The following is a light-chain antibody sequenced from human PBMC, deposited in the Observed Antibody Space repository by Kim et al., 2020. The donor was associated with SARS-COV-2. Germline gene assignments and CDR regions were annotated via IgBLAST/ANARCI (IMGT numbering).Light chain of an antibody. CDR3: QQLNAFPLT. Sequence: SASVGDRVTITCRASESIGSWLAWYQQRPGEALSLLIYSTSSLHSGVPSRFSGSGYGTDFTLTVSSLQPEDSAVYYCQQLNAFPLTFGGGTKLEI. CDR1: ESIGSW. CDR2: STS. J-gene: IGKJ4*01. V-gene: IGKV1-12*01.